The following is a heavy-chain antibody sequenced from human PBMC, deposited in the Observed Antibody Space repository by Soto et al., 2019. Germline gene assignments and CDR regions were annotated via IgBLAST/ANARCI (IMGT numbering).Heavy chain of an antibody. J-gene: IGHJ6*02. CDR1: GFTFSSYG. V-gene: IGHV3-33*01. D-gene: IGHD2-2*01. CDR3: AREKLRGEYQPLLWGEDYGLDV. CDR2: IWYDGSNK. Sequence: PGGSLRLSCAASGFTFSSYGMHWVRQAPGKGLEWVAVIWYDGSNKYYADSVKGRFTISRDNSKNTLYLQMNSLRAEDTAVYYCAREKLRGEYQPLLWGEDYGLDVWGQGTTVTVSS.